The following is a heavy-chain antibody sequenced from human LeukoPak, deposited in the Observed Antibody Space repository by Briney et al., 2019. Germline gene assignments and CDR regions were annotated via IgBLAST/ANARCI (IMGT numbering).Heavy chain of an antibody. V-gene: IGHV1-2*02. J-gene: IGHJ6*02. D-gene: IGHD2-2*01. CDR1: GYTFTGYY. Sequence: ASVKVSCKASGYTFTGYYMHWVRQAPGQGLEWMGWINPNSGGTNYAQKFQGRVTMTRDTFISTAYMELSRLRSDDTAVYYCAREGGLVVPAVPGGYYYYGMDVWGQGTTVTVSS. CDR2: INPNSGGT. CDR3: AREGGLVVPAVPGGYYYYGMDV.